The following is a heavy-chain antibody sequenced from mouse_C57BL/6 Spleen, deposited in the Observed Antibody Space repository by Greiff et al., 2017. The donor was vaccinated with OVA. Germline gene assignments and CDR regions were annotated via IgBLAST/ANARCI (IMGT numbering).Heavy chain of an antibody. V-gene: IGHV1-64*01. CDR3: AREDYDVGFAY. CDR2: IHPNSGST. CDR1: GYTFTSYW. J-gene: IGHJ3*01. D-gene: IGHD2-4*01. Sequence: QFQLQQPGAELVKPGASVKLSCKPSGYTFTSYWMHWVKQMPGQGLEWIGMIHPNSGSTNYHEKFKSKATLTVDKSSSTAYMQLCSLTSVDSAVYYCAREDYDVGFAYWGQGTLVTVSA.